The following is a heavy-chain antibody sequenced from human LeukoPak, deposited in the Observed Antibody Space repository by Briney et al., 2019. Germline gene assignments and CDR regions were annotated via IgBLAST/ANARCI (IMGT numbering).Heavy chain of an antibody. D-gene: IGHD1-26*01. V-gene: IGHV3-9*01. CDR3: AKHLIPTNTYIFYGLDV. J-gene: IGHJ6*02. CDR2: ISWNGAGT. Sequence: SLRLSCAASGFTLQDYGMHWVRQPPGKGREWVSGISWNGAGTDYADSVKGRFTISRDNARNSLYLQLSSLRPEDTALYYCAKHLIPTNTYIFYGLDVWGQGTTVTVSS. CDR1: GFTLQDYG.